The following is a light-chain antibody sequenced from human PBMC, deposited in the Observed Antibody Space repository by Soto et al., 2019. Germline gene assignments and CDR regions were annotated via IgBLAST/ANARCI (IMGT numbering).Light chain of an antibody. Sequence: AGTEARSVCGDRGQSVTVSFGGTSNDLGRYNYVTWYQQHPGEAPKLVMYDVAQRPAGVSDRLSGDKSGKTASLTISGLQADDEATYYCSPYTRHNRDYRFXTGTK. CDR3: SPYTRHNRDYR. J-gene: IGLJ1*01. CDR2: DVA. CDR1: SNDLGRYNY. V-gene: IGLV2-11*01.